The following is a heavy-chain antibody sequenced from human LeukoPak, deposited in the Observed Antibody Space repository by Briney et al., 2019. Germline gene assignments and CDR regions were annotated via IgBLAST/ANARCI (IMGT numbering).Heavy chain of an antibody. D-gene: IGHD3-16*02. CDR1: GFTFSSYA. CDR3: ARGSYQLTDAFDI. Sequence: GGSLRLSCAASGFTFSSYAMHWVRQAPGKGLEWVAVISYDGSNKYYADSVKGRFTISRDNFENTVSLQMNSLRAEDTAVYYCARGSYQLTDAFDIWGQGTMVTVSS. J-gene: IGHJ3*02. V-gene: IGHV3-30*04. CDR2: ISYDGSNK.